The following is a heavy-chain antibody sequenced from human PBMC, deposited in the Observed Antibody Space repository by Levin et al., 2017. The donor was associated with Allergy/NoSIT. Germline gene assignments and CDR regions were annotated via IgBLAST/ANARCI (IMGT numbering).Heavy chain of an antibody. CDR1: GGSFSGYY. V-gene: IGHV4-34*01. CDR2: INHSGST. D-gene: IGHD1-26*01. CDR3: ARDGVVGATGLDY. J-gene: IGHJ4*02. Sequence: MTSETLSLTCAVYGGSFSGYYWSWIRQPPGKGLEWIGEINHSGSTNYNPSLKSRVTISVDTSKNQFSLKLSSVTAADTAVYYCARDGVVGATGLDYWGQGTLVTVSS.